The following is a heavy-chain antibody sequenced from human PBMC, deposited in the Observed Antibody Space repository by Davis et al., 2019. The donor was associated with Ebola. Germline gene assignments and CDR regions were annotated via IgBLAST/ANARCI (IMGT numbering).Heavy chain of an antibody. D-gene: IGHD5-12*01. CDR1: RGTFSSYA. J-gene: IGHJ4*02. CDR3: ARQGGYSGYDWVPFDY. Sequence: AASVKVSCKASRGTFSSYAISWVRHAPGQGLEWMGGIIPIFGTANYAQKFQGRVTITADKSTSTAYMELSSLRSEDTAVYYCARQGGYSGYDWVPFDYWGQGTLVTVSS. V-gene: IGHV1-69*06. CDR2: IIPIFGTA.